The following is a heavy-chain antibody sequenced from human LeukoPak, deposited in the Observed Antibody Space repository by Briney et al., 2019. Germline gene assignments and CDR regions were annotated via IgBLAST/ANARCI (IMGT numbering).Heavy chain of an antibody. CDR2: ISYDGSNK. D-gene: IGHD6-13*01. Sequence: GGSLRLSCAASGFTFSSYAMHWVRQAPGKGLEWVAVISYDGSNKYYADSVKGRFTISRDNSKNTLYLQMNSLRAEDTAVYYCARGGIAAAGTDAFDIWGQGTMVTVSS. J-gene: IGHJ3*02. V-gene: IGHV3-30-3*01. CDR3: ARGGIAAAGTDAFDI. CDR1: GFTFSSYA.